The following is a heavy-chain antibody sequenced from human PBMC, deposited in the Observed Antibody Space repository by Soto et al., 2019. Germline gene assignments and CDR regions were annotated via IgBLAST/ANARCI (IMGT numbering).Heavy chain of an antibody. CDR1: GGTFSNYT. CDR2: TIPILGVA. J-gene: IGHJ5*02. Sequence: QVPLVQSGAEVKKPGSSVKVSCKASGGTFSNYTVSWVRQAPGQGLEWMGRTIPILGVANYAQKFKGRVTITADKSTSTAYMELSSLRSEDTAVYYCAITWGQDWFDPWGQGTLVTVSS. D-gene: IGHD1-20*01. CDR3: AITWGQDWFDP. V-gene: IGHV1-69*02.